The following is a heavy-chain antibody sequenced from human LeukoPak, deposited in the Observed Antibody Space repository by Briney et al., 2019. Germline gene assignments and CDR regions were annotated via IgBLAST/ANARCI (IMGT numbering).Heavy chain of an antibody. V-gene: IGHV1-2*02. J-gene: IGHJ4*02. CDR2: INPNSGGT. CDR3: ASLLVLMVYGPGRLSQNDY. Sequence: ASVKVSCKASGYTFTGYYMHWVRQAPGQGLEWMGWINPNSGGTNYAQKSQGRVTMTRDTSISTAYMELSRLRSDDTAVYYCASLLVLMVYGPGRLSQNDYWGQGTLVTVSS. D-gene: IGHD2-8*01. CDR1: GYTFTGYY.